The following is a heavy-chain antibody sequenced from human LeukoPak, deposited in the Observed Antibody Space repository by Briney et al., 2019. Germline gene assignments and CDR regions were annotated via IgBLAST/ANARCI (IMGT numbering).Heavy chain of an antibody. CDR2: IYYSGST. Sequence: SETLSLTCTVSGGSISSSSYYWGWIRQPPGKGLEWIGSIYYSGSTYYNPSLKSRVTISVDTSKNQFSLKLSSVTAADTAVYYCARGRSAEEEMATIKYAGGYFDYWGQGTLVTVSS. J-gene: IGHJ4*02. CDR3: ARGRSAEEEMATIKYAGGYFDY. V-gene: IGHV4-39*01. CDR1: GGSISSSSYY. D-gene: IGHD5-24*01.